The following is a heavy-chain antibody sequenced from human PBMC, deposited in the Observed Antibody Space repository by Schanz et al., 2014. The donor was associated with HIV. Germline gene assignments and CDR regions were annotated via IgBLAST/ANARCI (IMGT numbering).Heavy chain of an antibody. CDR3: ARHQRGSYLEALDY. CDR1: GGSISSSSHF. V-gene: IGHV4-39*01. CDR2: IYYSGRT. J-gene: IGHJ4*02. D-gene: IGHD3-10*01. Sequence: QLQLQESGPGLVKPSETLSLTCTVSGGSISSSSHFWGWIRQPPGKRLEWIGSIYYSGRTYYNPSLKRRLTIPVDPSKNQVALKLSSVTAADTAVFYCARHQRGSYLEALDYWGQGTLVTVSS.